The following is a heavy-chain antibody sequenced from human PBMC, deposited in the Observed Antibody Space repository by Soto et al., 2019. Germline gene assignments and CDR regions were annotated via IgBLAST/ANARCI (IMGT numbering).Heavy chain of an antibody. J-gene: IGHJ6*02. CDR3: ARIVGRPGHYDSYYYYGMDV. D-gene: IGHD3-10*01. CDR2: IYWDDEK. CDR1: GFSLSTSGVN. V-gene: IGHV2-5*02. Sequence: SGPTLVNPTQTLTLTCTFSGFSLSTSGVNVGWFRQPPGKALEWLALIYWDDEKRYSPSLQNSLTVTKDTSRNQVVLTLTNTDPVDTATYYCARIVGRPGHYDSYYYYGMDVWGQGTTVTVSS.